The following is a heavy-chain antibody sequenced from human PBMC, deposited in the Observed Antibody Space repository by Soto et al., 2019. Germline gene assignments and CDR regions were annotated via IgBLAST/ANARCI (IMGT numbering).Heavy chain of an antibody. V-gene: IGHV3-15*07. D-gene: IGHD3-10*01. CDR3: TTGGFGELPYYYYGMDV. CDR1: GFTFSNAW. J-gene: IGHJ6*02. Sequence: VGSLRLSCAASGFTFSNAWMNWVRQAPGKGLEWVGRIKSKTDGGTTDYAAPVKGRFTISRDDSKNTLYLQMNSLKTEDTAVYYCTTGGFGELPYYYYGMDVWGQGTTVTVSS. CDR2: IKSKTDGGTT.